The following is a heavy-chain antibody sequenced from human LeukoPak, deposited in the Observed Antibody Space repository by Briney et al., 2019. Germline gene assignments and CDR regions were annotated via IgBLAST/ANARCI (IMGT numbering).Heavy chain of an antibody. Sequence: PSQTLSLTCTVSGGSISSGSYYWSWIRQPAGKRLEWIGYIFQSGTPKYNPSLKSRVTILSDVSKNQFSLNLTSVTAADTAVYYCARDSWGRFDYWGQGTLVAVSS. CDR2: IFQSGTP. CDR3: ARDSWGRFDY. D-gene: IGHD7-27*01. V-gene: IGHV4-61*10. J-gene: IGHJ4*02. CDR1: GGSISSGSYY.